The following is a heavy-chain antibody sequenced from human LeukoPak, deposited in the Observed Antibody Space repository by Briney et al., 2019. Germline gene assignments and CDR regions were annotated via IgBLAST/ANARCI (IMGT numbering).Heavy chain of an antibody. CDR3: ARGRTNYYDSSGYPPYYFDY. Sequence: GGSLSLSCAASGFTVSSNYMSWVRQAPGKGLEWVSVIYSGGSTYYADSVKGRFTISRDNSKNTLYLQMNSLRAEDTAVYYCARGRTNYYDSSGYPPYYFDYWGQGTLVTVSS. V-gene: IGHV3-53*01. D-gene: IGHD3-22*01. CDR1: GFTVSSNY. CDR2: IYSGGST. J-gene: IGHJ4*02.